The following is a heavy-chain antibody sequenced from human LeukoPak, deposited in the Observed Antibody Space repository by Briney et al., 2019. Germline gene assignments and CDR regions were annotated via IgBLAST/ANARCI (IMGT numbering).Heavy chain of an antibody. CDR2: IIPILGIA. Sequence: SVKVSCKASGGTFTSYAISWVRQAPGQGLEWRGRIIPILGIANYAQKFQGRVTITADKSTSTAYMELSSLRSEDTAVYYCARAPYYDILTGYYNATYYYYYYDMDVWGQGTTVTVSS. V-gene: IGHV1-69*04. D-gene: IGHD3-9*01. J-gene: IGHJ6*02. CDR1: GGTFTSYA. CDR3: ARAPYYDILTGYYNATYYYYYYDMDV.